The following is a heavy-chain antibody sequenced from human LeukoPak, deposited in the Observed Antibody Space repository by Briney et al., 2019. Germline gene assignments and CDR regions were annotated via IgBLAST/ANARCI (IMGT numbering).Heavy chain of an antibody. CDR2: VIPIFGTA. J-gene: IGHJ4*02. V-gene: IGHV1-69*13. CDR1: GGTFSSYA. CDR3: ARDHVGYCSSNSCYFILVY. D-gene: IGHD2-2*01. Sequence: SVKVSCKASGGTFSSYAISWVRQAPGQGLEWMGGVIPIFGTANYAQKFQGRVTITADDSTSTAYLELSSLRSEDTAVYYWARDHVGYCSSNSCYFILVYWGQGTLVTVSS.